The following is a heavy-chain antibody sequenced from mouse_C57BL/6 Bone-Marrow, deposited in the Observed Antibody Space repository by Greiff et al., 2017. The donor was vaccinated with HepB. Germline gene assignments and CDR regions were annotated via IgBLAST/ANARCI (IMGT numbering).Heavy chain of an antibody. CDR1: GYTFTSYG. V-gene: IGHV1-81*01. Sequence: VQVVESGAELARPGASVKLSCKASGYTFTSYGISWVKQRTGQGLEWIGEIYPRSGNTYYNEKFKGKATLTADKSSSTAYMELRSLTSEDSAVYFCARKKRGEDYWGQGTSVTVSS. CDR2: IYPRSGNT. CDR3: ARKKRGEDY. J-gene: IGHJ4*01.